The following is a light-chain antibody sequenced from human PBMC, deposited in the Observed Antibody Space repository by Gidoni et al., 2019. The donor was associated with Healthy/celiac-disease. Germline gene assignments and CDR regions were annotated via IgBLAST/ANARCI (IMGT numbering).Light chain of an antibody. Sequence: EIVMTQSPATLSVSPGERPTLTCRASQSVSSNLAWYQHKPGQAPRLLIYGASTRATGIPARFSGSGSGTEFTLTISSLQSEDVAVYYCQQYNNWPPPITFGQGTRLEIK. CDR2: GAS. CDR1: QSVSSN. V-gene: IGKV3D-15*01. CDR3: QQYNNWPPPIT. J-gene: IGKJ5*01.